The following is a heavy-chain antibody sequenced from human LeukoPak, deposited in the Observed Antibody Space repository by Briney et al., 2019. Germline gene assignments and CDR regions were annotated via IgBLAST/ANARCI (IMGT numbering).Heavy chain of an antibody. CDR3: AREADWGSLDY. CDR1: GGSISSGSYY. Sequence: PSQTLSLTCTVSGGSISSGSYYWSWIRQPAGKGLEWIGRIYTSGSTNYNPSLKSRVTISVDTSKNQFSLKLSSVIAADTAVYYCAREADWGSLDYWGQGTLVTVSS. D-gene: IGHD7-27*01. V-gene: IGHV4-61*02. CDR2: IYTSGST. J-gene: IGHJ4*02.